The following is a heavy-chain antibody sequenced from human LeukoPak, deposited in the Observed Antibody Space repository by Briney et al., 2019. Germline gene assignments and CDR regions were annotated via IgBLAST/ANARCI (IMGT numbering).Heavy chain of an antibody. CDR3: ARHQRGHSDAFDI. V-gene: IGHV4-61*01. J-gene: IGHJ3*02. CDR2: IYYSGST. CDR1: GGSISSASYY. Sequence: SETLSLTCTVSGGSISSASYYWGWIRQPPGKVLEWIGYIYYSGSTNHNPSLKSRVTISVDTSKNQFSLKLSSVTAADTAVYSCARHQRGHSDAFDIWGPGTMVTISS. D-gene: IGHD4-23*01.